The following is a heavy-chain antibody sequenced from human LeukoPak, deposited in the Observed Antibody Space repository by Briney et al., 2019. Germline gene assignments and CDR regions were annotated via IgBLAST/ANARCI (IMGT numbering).Heavy chain of an antibody. CDR1: GGSISTYY. V-gene: IGHV4-59*01. CDR2: IYYSGST. J-gene: IGHJ4*02. CDR3: ARGDARGYSYGYFHFDY. D-gene: IGHD5-18*01. Sequence: NPSETLSLTCTVSGGSISTYYWSWIRQPPGKGLEWIGYIYYSGSTNYNPSLKSRVTISVDTSKNQFSLKLRSVTAADTAVYYCARGDARGYSYGYFHFDYWGQGTLVIVSS.